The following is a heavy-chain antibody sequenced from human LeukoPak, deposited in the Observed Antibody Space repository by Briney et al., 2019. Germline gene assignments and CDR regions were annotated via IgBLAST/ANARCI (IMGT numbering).Heavy chain of an antibody. J-gene: IGHJ6*02. D-gene: IGHD5-18*01. CDR2: IYYSGST. Sequence: SETLSLTCTVSGGSVSSGSYYWSWIRQPPGKGLEWIGYIYYSGSTNYNPSLKSRVTILVDTSKNQFSLKLSSVTAADTAVYYCARDRDSYGYSRYYYYGMDVWGQGTTVTVSS. CDR3: ARDRDSYGYSRYYYYGMDV. CDR1: GGSVSSGSYY. V-gene: IGHV4-61*01.